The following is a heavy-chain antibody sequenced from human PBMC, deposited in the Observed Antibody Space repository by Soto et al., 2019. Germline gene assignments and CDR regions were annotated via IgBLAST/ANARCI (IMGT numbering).Heavy chain of an antibody. J-gene: IGHJ6*02. V-gene: IGHV5-10-1*01. D-gene: IGHD3-22*01. CDR3: AQLYYYYSNGNYGMDV. Sequence: RGASLKISCQGSGYSFTSYWITWVRQMPGKGLEWMGRFDPSDSNTNYSPSFQGHVTISPDKSISTAYLQWSSLKASDTAMYYCAQLYYYYSNGNYGMDVRCQRTTVTVS. CDR1: GYSFTSYW. CDR2: FDPSDSNT.